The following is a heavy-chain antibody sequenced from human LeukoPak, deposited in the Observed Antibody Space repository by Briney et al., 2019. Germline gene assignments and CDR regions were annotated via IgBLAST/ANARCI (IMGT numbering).Heavy chain of an antibody. D-gene: IGHD3-9*01. Sequence: GASVKVSCKASGYTFTGYYMHWGRQAPGQGLEWRGWIKANSGGTNYAQKFQGTVTLIRETSISPAYTEQRRLRSDDPAVYYCARVILTGYYHDAFDIWGQGTMVTVSS. CDR1: GYTFTGYY. V-gene: IGHV1-2*02. CDR2: IKANSGGT. J-gene: IGHJ3*02. CDR3: ARVILTGYYHDAFDI.